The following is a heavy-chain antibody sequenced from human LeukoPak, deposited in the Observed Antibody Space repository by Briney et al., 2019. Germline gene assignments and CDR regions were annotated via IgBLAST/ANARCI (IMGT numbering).Heavy chain of an antibody. CDR2: ISSISGTI. J-gene: IGHJ4*02. D-gene: IGHD5-18*01. CDR1: GFTFSIYS. Sequence: GGSLRLSCAAAGFTFSIYSMNWVRQAPGRGLEWGSYISSISGTINYADSVKGRFTISGDNARNSLFLQMNSLRAEDTAVYYCARDHNYAFDYWGQGTLVTVSS. V-gene: IGHV3-48*01. CDR3: ARDHNYAFDY.